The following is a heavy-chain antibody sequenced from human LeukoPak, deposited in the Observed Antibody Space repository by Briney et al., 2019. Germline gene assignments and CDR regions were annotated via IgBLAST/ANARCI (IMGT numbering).Heavy chain of an antibody. J-gene: IGHJ6*03. CDR3: ARVVAAQYYYYYYMDV. V-gene: IGHV3-11*01. D-gene: IGHD6-6*01. Sequence: GGSLRLSCAASGFTFSDYYMSWIRQAPGKGLEGVSYISPSDNGIYYADSVEGRFTSSRDNAKNSLYLQMNSLRAEDTALYYCARVVAAQYYYYYYMDVWGKGTTVTVSS. CDR1: GFTFSDYY. CDR2: ISPSDNGI.